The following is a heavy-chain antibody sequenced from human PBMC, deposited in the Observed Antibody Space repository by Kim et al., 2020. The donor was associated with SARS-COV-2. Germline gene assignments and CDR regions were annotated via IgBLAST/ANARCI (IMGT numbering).Heavy chain of an antibody. CDR1: GFTFDDYA. CDR2: ISEGGSKT. CDR3: AKGDRRDGYHLFAY. D-gene: IGHD5-12*01. Sequence: GGSLRLSCAVSGFTFDDYAMHWVRQAPGKGLEWVSLISEGGSKTFYAEPVKGRFTISRDHSKNSLYLQMDSLGTEDTAFYFCAKGDRRDGYHLFAYWGQGALVTVSS. V-gene: IGHV3-43*02. J-gene: IGHJ4*02.